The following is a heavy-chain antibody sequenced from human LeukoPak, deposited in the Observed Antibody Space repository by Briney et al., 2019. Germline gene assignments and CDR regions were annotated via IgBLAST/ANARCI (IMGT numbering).Heavy chain of an antibody. D-gene: IGHD3-22*01. J-gene: IGHJ2*01. Sequence: SETLSLTCTVSSGSISTSNYYWGWVRQPPGKALEWIGNIFYSGSTYYSPSLKSRVTISLDTSRNQFSLKLSSVTAADTAVYYCARCRRSAYDSSGYYWYFDLWGRGTLVTVSS. V-gene: IGHV4-39*07. CDR2: IFYSGST. CDR3: ARCRRSAYDSSGYYWYFDL. CDR1: SGSISTSNYY.